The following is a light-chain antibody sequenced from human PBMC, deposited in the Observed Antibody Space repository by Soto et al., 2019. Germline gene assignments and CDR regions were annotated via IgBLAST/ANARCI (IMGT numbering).Light chain of an antibody. CDR3: QQYDNLPLT. V-gene: IGKV1-33*01. Sequence: DIQMTQSPSSLSASLGDRVTITCQASQDISNHLNWHQQKPGKAPNLLMYDASNLDTGVPSRFSGSGSGTDFTFTISSLQPEDIATYYCQQYDNLPLTVGGGTKVDIK. CDR1: QDISNH. CDR2: DAS. J-gene: IGKJ4*01.